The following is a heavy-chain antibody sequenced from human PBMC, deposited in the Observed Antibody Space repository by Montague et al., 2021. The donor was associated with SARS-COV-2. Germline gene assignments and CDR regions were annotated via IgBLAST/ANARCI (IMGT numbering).Heavy chain of an antibody. Sequence: SETLSLTRSLSGDSISRYYCSWIRQSDGKGLEWIGRIYTGGYVNXNPALQSRVSMSVDTSKSQVSLNVTSVTAADTAVYYCARAIWHLDVWGRGILVTVSS. J-gene: IGHJ2*01. CDR1: GDSISRYY. CDR3: ARAIWHLDV. V-gene: IGHV4-4*07. CDR2: IYTGGYV.